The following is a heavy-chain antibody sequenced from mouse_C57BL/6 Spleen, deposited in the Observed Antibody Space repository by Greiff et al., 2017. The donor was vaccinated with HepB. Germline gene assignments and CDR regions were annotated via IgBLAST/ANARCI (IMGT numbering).Heavy chain of an antibody. Sequence: QVQLQQSGAELVRPGPSVKVSCKASGYAFTNYLIEWVKQRPGQGLEWIGVINPGSGGTNYNEKFKGKATLTADKSSSTAYMQLSSLTSEDSAVYFCASMGEGAMDYWGQGTSVTVSS. CDR3: ASMGEGAMDY. CDR1: GYAFTNYL. D-gene: IGHD2-13*01. J-gene: IGHJ4*01. CDR2: INPGSGGT. V-gene: IGHV1-54*01.